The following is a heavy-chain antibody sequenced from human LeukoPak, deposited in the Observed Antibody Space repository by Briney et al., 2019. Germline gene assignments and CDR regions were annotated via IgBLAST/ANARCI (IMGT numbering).Heavy chain of an antibody. CDR3: AKDFVGSGYYFTLDY. D-gene: IGHD3-22*01. CDR2: ISSSTSTI. Sequence: RSGGSLRLSCAASGFTFSTCSMDWVRQAPGKGLEWVSYISSSTSTIYYADSVKGRFTISRDNSKNTLYLQMNSLRAEDTAVYYCAKDFVGSGYYFTLDYWGQGTLVTVSS. CDR1: GFTFSTCS. J-gene: IGHJ4*02. V-gene: IGHV3-48*01.